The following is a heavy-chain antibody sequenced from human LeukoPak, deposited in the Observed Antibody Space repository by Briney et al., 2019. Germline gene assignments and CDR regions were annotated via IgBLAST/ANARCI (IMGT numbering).Heavy chain of an antibody. D-gene: IGHD2-2*02. J-gene: IGHJ6*03. Sequence: ASVKVSCKASGYTFTSYDINWVRQATGQGLEWMGWMNTNSGNTGYAQKFQGRVTMTRNTSISTAYMELSSLRSEDTAVYYCARGGGYCSSTSCYTYYYYMDVWGKGTTVTVSS. V-gene: IGHV1-8*01. CDR1: GYTFTSYD. CDR2: MNTNSGNT. CDR3: ARGGGYCSSTSCYTYYYYMDV.